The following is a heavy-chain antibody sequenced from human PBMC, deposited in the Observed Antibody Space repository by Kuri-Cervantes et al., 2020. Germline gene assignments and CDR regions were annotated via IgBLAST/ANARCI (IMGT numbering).Heavy chain of an antibody. CDR2: ISGSGGST. CDR1: GFTFSSYA. CDR3: AKGFELLYYYYGMDV. V-gene: IGHV3-23*01. Sequence: GESLKISCAASGFTFSSYAMSWVRQAPGKGLEWVSAISGSGGSTYYADSVKGRFTISRDNSKNTLYLQMNSLRAEDTAVYYCAKGFELLYYYYGMDVWGQGTTVTVSS. J-gene: IGHJ6*02. D-gene: IGHD1-26*01.